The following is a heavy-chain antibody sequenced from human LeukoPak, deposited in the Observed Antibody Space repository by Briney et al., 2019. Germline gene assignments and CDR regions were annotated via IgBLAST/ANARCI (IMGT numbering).Heavy chain of an antibody. V-gene: IGHV3-23*01. J-gene: IGHJ4*02. CDR2: ISGSGGST. CDR1: GFTSDCCA. CDR3: AARPTSAAVAPSDY. D-gene: IGHD6-19*01. Sequence: GGSLRLSCAASGFTSDCCAMSWVRQAPGKGLEWVSAISGSGGSTYYADSVKGRFTISRDNSKNTLYLQMNSLRAEDTATYYCAARPTSAAVAPSDYWGQGTLVTVSS.